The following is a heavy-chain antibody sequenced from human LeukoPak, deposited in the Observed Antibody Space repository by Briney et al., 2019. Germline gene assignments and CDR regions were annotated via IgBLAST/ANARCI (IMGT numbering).Heavy chain of an antibody. CDR2: ISGSGGST. Sequence: GGSLRLSCAASGFTFSSYAMSWVRQASGKGLEWVSAISGSGGSTYYADSVKGRFTISRDNSKNTLYLQMNSLRAEDTAVYYCAKTRREGGYYYGMDVWGQGTTVTVSS. J-gene: IGHJ6*02. V-gene: IGHV3-23*01. CDR3: AKTRREGGYYYGMDV. CDR1: GFTFSSYA. D-gene: IGHD1-26*01.